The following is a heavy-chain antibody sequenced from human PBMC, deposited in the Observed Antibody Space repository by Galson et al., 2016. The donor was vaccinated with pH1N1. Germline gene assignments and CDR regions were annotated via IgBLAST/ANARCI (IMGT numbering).Heavy chain of an antibody. Sequence: TLSLTCGVLGGSLSGYSWIWIRQPTGKGLEWIGEIHHSGRTIYNPSLKSRVDVSVDTSKNHSSLDLSSVTAADAAIYYCARVEVVSNRRRVWFDPWGQGTLVTVSS. V-gene: IGHV4-34*01. D-gene: IGHD4-11*01. CDR3: ARVEVVSNRRRVWFDP. CDR2: IHHSGRT. CDR1: GGSLSGYS. J-gene: IGHJ5*02.